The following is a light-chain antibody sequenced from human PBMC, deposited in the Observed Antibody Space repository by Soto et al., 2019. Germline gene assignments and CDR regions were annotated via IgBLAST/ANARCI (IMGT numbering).Light chain of an antibody. V-gene: IGLV2-11*01. Sequence: QSALTQPRSASGSPGPSITISCTGTSSDVGGYNYVSWYQQHPAKAPKLIIFDVSKRRSGVPNSFSGSKSGNTASLTISGLRAEDEAYYYCCSYVGRNTDVFGTGSKLTV. CDR3: CSYVGRNTDV. CDR1: SSDVGGYNY. CDR2: DVS. J-gene: IGLJ1*01.